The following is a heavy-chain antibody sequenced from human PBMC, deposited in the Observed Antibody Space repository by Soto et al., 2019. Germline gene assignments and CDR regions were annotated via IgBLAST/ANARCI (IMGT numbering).Heavy chain of an antibody. J-gene: IGHJ4*02. CDR3: ERVLNGKWYFDH. CDR1: GFTFSSYW. Sequence: EVQLVETGGGLVQPGGSLRLSCGASGFTFSSYWMHWVRQAPGKGLVWVSRVNTDESRTSYADSVKGRFTISRDNAKNTLYLKMNSMRAEDTAVYYCERVLNGKWYFDHWGQGNQVTVSS. V-gene: IGHV3-74*01. D-gene: IGHD1-26*01. CDR2: VNTDESRT.